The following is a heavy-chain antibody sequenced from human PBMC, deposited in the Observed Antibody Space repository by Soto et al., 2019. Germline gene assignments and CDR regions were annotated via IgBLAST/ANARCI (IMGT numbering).Heavy chain of an antibody. V-gene: IGHV1-46*01. CDR3: ARGFRYYYDSSGYYSTSYYYYGMDV. CDR2: INPSGGST. Sequence: ASVKVSCKASGYTFTSYYMHWVRQAPGQGLEWMGIINPSGGSTSYAQKLQGRVTMTRDTSTSTVYMELSSLRSEDTAVYYCARGFRYYYDSSGYYSTSYYYYGMDVWGQGTTVTVS. CDR1: GYTFTSYY. D-gene: IGHD3-22*01. J-gene: IGHJ6*02.